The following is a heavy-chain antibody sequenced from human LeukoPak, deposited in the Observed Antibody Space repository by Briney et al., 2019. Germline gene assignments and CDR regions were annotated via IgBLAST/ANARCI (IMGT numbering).Heavy chain of an antibody. J-gene: IGHJ4*02. Sequence: GGSLRLSCAASGFTSSTYAMTWVRQAPGRGLEWVSTISAGVGSTNYADSVKGRFTISRDNSDNTVYLQMNSLRAEDTAVYYCAKDLGSSGWYANFDYWGQGTLVTVSS. CDR3: AKDLGSSGWYANFDY. V-gene: IGHV3-23*01. CDR2: ISAGVGST. D-gene: IGHD6-19*01. CDR1: GFTSSTYA.